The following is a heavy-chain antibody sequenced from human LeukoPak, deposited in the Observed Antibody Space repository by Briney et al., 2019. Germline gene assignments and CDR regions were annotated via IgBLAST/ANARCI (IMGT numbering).Heavy chain of an antibody. CDR2: IIPIFGAA. J-gene: IGHJ6*03. V-gene: IGHV1-69*13. CDR3: ARPTDSHGPVPLYSYYYLDV. CDR1: GGTFNNHA. Sequence: SVKVSCKVSGGTFNNHAISWVRQAPGQGLEWMGGIIPIFGAADYAQKFQATVTITADESTSTAYLELSSLRTEDTAVYYCARPTDSHGPVPLYSYYYLDVWGKGTTVTVSS. D-gene: IGHD1-14*01.